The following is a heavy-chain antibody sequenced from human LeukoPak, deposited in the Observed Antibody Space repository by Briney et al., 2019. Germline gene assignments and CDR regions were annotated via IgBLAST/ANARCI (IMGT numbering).Heavy chain of an antibody. CDR3: ARGGSYYYFDY. CDR2: IYNSGST. CDR1: GGSISSYY. D-gene: IGHD1-26*01. J-gene: IGHJ4*02. Sequence: SETLSLTCTVSGGSISSYYWSWIRQPPGEGLEWIGYIYNSGSTNYNPSLKSRVTISVDTSKNQFSLKLSSVTAADTAVYYCARGGSYYYFDYWGQGTLVTVSS. V-gene: IGHV4-59*01.